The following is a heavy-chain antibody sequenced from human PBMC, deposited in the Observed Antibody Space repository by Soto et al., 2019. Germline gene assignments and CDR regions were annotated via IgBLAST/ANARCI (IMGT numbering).Heavy chain of an antibody. Sequence: ASVKVSCKASGYTFTGYYMHWVRHAPGQGLEWMGWINPNSGGTNYAQKFQGWVTMTRDTSISTAYMELSRLRSDDTAVYYCARETAYCGGDCYSSWFDPWGQGTLVTVSS. CDR2: INPNSGGT. CDR3: ARETAYCGGDCYSSWFDP. CDR1: GYTFTGYY. D-gene: IGHD2-21*02. J-gene: IGHJ5*02. V-gene: IGHV1-2*04.